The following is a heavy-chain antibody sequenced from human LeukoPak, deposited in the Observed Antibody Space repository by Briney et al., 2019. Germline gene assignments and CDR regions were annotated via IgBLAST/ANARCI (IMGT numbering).Heavy chain of an antibody. CDR2: IYSGGST. CDR3: AREGAVTTGGAEYDAFDI. V-gene: IGHV3-66*01. J-gene: IGHJ3*02. Sequence: GGSLRLSCAASGFTFSSYWMHWVRQAPGKGLEWVSVIYSGGSTYYADSVKGRFTISRDNSKNTLYLQMNSLRAEDTAVYYCAREGAVTTGGAEYDAFDIWGQGTMVTVSS. D-gene: IGHD4-17*01. CDR1: GFTFSSYW.